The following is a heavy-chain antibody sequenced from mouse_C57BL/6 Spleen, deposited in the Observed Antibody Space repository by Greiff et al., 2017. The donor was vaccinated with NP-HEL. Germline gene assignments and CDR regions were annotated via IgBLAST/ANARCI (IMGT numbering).Heavy chain of an antibody. CDR1: GFSLTSYA. CDR3: ARSYGSSSLYYAMDY. Sequence: VKVVESGPGLVAPSQSLSITCTVSGFSLTSYAISWVRQPPGKGLEWLGVIWTGGGTNYNSALKSRLSISTDNSKSQVFLKMNSLQTDDTARYYCARSYGSSSLYYAMDYWGQGTSVTVSS. J-gene: IGHJ4*01. D-gene: IGHD1-1*01. V-gene: IGHV2-9-1*01. CDR2: IWTGGGT.